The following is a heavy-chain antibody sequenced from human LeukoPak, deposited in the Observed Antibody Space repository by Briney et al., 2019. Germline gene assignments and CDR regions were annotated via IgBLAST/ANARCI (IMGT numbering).Heavy chain of an antibody. CDR1: GYTFSSYG. CDR3: ARVGAAAGPYYFDY. Sequence: ASVKVSCKASGYTFSSYGLSWVRQAPGQRLEWMGWINAGNGNAKYSQKFQGRVTITRDTSASTAYMELSSLRSEDTAVYYCARVGAAAGPYYFDYWGQGALVTVSS. V-gene: IGHV1-3*01. D-gene: IGHD6-13*01. J-gene: IGHJ4*02. CDR2: INAGNGNA.